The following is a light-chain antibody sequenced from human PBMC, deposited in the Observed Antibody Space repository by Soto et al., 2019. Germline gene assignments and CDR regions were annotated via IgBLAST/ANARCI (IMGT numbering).Light chain of an antibody. J-gene: IGKJ1*01. V-gene: IGKV1-5*01. Sequence: DIQMTQSPSTLSASVGDRVTITCRASQSISTRLAWYQQKSGKAPKLLIYDASSLESGVPSRFSGSGSGTEFTLTISSLQPDDFATYYCQQYNSYSLTFGQGTKVDIK. CDR1: QSISTR. CDR3: QQYNSYSLT. CDR2: DAS.